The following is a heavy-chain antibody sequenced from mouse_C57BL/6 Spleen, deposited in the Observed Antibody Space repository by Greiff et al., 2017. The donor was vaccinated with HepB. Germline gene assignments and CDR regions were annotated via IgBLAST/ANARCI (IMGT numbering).Heavy chain of an antibody. CDR1: GYAFSSSW. D-gene: IGHD2-4*01. J-gene: IGHJ2*01. Sequence: VQLQQSGPELVKPGASVKISCKASGYAFSSSWMNWVKQRPGKGLEWIGRIYPGDGDTNYNGKFKGKATLTADKSSSTAYRQLSSLTSEDSAVYFCAPIYYDYDGTGHFAYWGQGTTLTVSS. V-gene: IGHV1-82*01. CDR3: APIYYDYDGTGHFAY. CDR2: IYPGDGDT.